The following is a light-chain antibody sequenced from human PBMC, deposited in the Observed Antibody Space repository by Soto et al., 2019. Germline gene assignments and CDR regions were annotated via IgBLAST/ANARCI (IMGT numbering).Light chain of an antibody. J-gene: IGLJ2*01. CDR1: SSNIGAVYD. CDR3: QSYDSSLSASV. V-gene: IGLV1-40*01. Sequence: QSVLTQPPSVSGAPGQRVTISCTGSSSNIGAVYDVHWYQHLPGTAPKLLIYGNSNRPSGVPDRFSGSKSGTSASLAITGLQAEDEADYYCQSYDSSLSASVFGGGTKLTVL. CDR2: GNS.